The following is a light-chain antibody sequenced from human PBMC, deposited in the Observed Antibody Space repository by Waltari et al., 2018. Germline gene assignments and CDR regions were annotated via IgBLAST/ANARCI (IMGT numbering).Light chain of an antibody. V-gene: IGLV1-47*01. CDR3: AAWDDSLSGYWV. CDR1: SSNSGSNY. Sequence: QSVLTQPPSASGTPGQRVTISCSGSSSNSGSNYVYWYQQLPGTAPNLLISRNNRRPAGVPGRFSGSKSGTSASLAISGLRSEDEADYYCAAWDDSLSGYWVFGGGTKLTVL. J-gene: IGLJ3*02. CDR2: RNN.